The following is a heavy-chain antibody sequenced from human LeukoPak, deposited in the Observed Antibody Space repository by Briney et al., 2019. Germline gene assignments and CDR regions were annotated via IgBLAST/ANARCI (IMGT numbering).Heavy chain of an antibody. D-gene: IGHD2-15*01. CDR2: IVGDGSRT. V-gene: IGHV3-74*01. Sequence: PGGSLRLSCAASGFTFRNYWMHWVRQAPEKGLVWVSRIVGDGSRTAYADSVKGRFTISRDNGKNSLYLQMNSLRAEDTGVYYCARATRGVASDFDYWGQGTLVTVSS. J-gene: IGHJ4*02. CDR1: GFTFRNYW. CDR3: ARATRGVASDFDY.